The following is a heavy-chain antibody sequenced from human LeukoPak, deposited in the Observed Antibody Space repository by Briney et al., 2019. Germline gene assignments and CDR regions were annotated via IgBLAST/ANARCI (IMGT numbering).Heavy chain of an antibody. CDR3: AKDAIFSGSYFFDY. J-gene: IGHJ4*02. D-gene: IGHD1-26*01. Sequence: GGSLRLSCAASGFTFSSYGMHWVRQAPGKGLEWVAVISYDGSNKHYADSVKGRFTISRDNSKNTLYLQMNSLRAEDTAVYYCAKDAIFSGSYFFDYWGQGTLVTVSS. CDR1: GFTFSSYG. V-gene: IGHV3-30*18. CDR2: ISYDGSNK.